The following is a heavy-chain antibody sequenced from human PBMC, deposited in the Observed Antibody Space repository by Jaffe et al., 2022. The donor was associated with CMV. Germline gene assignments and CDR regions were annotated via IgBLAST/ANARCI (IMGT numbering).Heavy chain of an antibody. CDR3: ASTFGTDAFDI. V-gene: IGHV3-33*01. D-gene: IGHD3-16*01. CDR2: IWYDGSNK. Sequence: QVQLVESGGGVVQPGRSLRLSCAASGFTFSSYGMHWVRQAPGKGLEWVAVIWYDGSNKYYADSVKGRFTISRDNSKNTLYLQMNSLRAEDTAVYYCASTFGTDAFDIWGQGTMVTVSS. CDR1: GFTFSSYG. J-gene: IGHJ3*02.